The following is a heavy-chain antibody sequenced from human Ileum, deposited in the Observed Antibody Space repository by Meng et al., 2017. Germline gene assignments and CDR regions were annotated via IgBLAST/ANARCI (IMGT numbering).Heavy chain of an antibody. D-gene: IGHD3-22*01. CDR2: FYFSGST. J-gene: IGHJ5*02. CDR1: RDSISSGDHY. V-gene: IGHV4-31*03. CDR3: ARYYYDSSGVTWFDP. Sequence: QADLQESGPRLVKASQLLHLSCTLSRDSISSGDHYWTWSRQHPGKRLEWIGYFYFSGSTYYNPSLKRRVSISVDTSKNQFSLRMSSVTAADTAVYYCARYYYDSSGVTWFDPWGQGTLVTVSS.